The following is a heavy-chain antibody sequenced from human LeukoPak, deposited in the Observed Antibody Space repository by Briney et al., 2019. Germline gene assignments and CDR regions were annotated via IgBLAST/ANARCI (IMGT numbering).Heavy chain of an antibody. CDR3: ARDRGGRGRLDAIDI. J-gene: IGHJ3*02. D-gene: IGHD3-10*01. CDR2: IYYSGNT. CDR1: GGSISSTSYY. Sequence: SETLSLTCTVSGGSISSTSYYWGWIRQPPGKGLEWIGSIYYSGNTYDNPSLKSRLTILIDKSKNQFSLKLNSVTAADTALYYCARDRGGRGRLDAIDIWGQGTMVTVSS. V-gene: IGHV4-39*07.